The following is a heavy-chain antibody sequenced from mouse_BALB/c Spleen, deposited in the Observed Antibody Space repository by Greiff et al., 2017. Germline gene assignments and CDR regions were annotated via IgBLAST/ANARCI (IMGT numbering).Heavy chain of an antibody. CDR3: AREEYKYGEYDFDY. V-gene: IGHV5-9-3*01. CDR2: ISSGGSDT. D-gene: IGHD2-14*01. CDR1: GFTFTSYA. J-gene: IGHJ2*01. Sequence: EVQWVESGGGLVKPGGSLKLSCAASGFTFTSYAMSWVRQTPEKRLEWVGTISSGGSDTYYPDSVKGRFTISRDNAKNTLYLQMSSLRSEDTAMYYCAREEYKYGEYDFDYWGQGTTGTVSS.